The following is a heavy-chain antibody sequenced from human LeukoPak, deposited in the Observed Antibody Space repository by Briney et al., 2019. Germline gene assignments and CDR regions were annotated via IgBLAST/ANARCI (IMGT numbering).Heavy chain of an antibody. D-gene: IGHD3-22*01. CDR2: IYYSGST. Sequence: SSETLSLTCTVSGDSISSSSYYWGWIRQPPGKGLEWIGSIYYSGSTYYNPSLKSRVTISVDTSKNQFSLKLSSVTAADTAVYYCARDDSSGYYRLFDYWGQGTLVTVSS. J-gene: IGHJ4*02. CDR3: ARDDSSGYYRLFDY. CDR1: GDSISSSSYY. V-gene: IGHV4-39*07.